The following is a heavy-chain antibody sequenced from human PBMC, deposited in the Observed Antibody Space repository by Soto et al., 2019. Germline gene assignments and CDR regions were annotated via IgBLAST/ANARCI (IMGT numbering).Heavy chain of an antibody. D-gene: IGHD3-16*01. CDR3: ARGDGYGGFDP. CDR1: GYSFTGHA. V-gene: IGHV1-3*01. CDR2: INGGHGKT. Sequence: VQLVQSGSEVKRPGASVKVSCKASGYSFTGHAMNWVRQAPGQSPEWVGWINGGHGKTKYSEKLQGRVTITRDTSANTAYMELTSLASEDTAIYYCARGDGYGGFDPWGQGGLRTVAS. J-gene: IGHJ5*02.